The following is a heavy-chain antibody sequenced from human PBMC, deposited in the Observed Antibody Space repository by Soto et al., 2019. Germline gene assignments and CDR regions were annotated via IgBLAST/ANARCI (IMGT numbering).Heavy chain of an antibody. CDR2: INHSGST. Sequence: QVQLQQWGAGLLKPSETLSLTCAVYGGSFSGYYWTWIRQPPGTGLGWLGEINHSGSTNYNPSVKSRVTISVDTSRNQFSLKLTSVTAADTAVYYCARDKITGLFDYWGQGTLVTVSS. V-gene: IGHV4-34*01. CDR3: ARDKITGLFDY. J-gene: IGHJ4*02. CDR1: GGSFSGYY. D-gene: IGHD2-8*02.